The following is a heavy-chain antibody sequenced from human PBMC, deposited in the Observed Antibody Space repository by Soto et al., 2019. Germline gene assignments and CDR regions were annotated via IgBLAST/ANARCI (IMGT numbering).Heavy chain of an antibody. V-gene: IGHV3-33*01. Sequence: QVQLVESGGGVVQPGRSLRLSCAAAGFTFSSYGMHWVRQAPGKGREWVAVIWYDGSKKYYADSVKGRFTISRDNSKNPLYLQMNSLRAEDTAVYYCARGITMEPRYNWFDPWGQGTLVTVSS. J-gene: IGHJ5*02. CDR2: IWYDGSKK. D-gene: IGHD3-10*01. CDR3: ARGITMEPRYNWFDP. CDR1: GFTFSSYG.